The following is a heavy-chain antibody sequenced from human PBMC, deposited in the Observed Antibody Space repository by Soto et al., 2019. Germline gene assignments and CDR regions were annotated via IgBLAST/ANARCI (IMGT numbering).Heavy chain of an antibody. V-gene: IGHV5-51*01. CDR1: GYSFTSYW. J-gene: IGHJ4*02. CDR3: ARLGHLEWGDY. D-gene: IGHD1-1*01. CDR2: IYPGDSDV. Sequence: GESLKISCNGSGYSFTSYWIGWVGQMPGKGLEWMGIIYPGDSDVRYSPSFQGQVTISADKSISTAYLQWSSLRASDTAMYYCARLGHLEWGDYWGQGTLVTVSS.